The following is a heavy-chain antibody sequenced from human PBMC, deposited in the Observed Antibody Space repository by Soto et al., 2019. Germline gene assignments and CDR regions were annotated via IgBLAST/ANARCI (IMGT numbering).Heavy chain of an antibody. J-gene: IGHJ1*01. V-gene: IGHV1-24*01. CDR2: FDPEDGET. CDR1: GYTLTELS. D-gene: IGHD3-22*01. CDR3: ARETGTMIVEH. Sequence: ASVKVSCKVSGYTLTELSMHWVRQAPGKGLEWMGGFDPEDGETIYAQKFQGRVTITADKSTSTAYMELSSPRSEDTAVYYCARETGTMIVEHWGQGTLVTVS.